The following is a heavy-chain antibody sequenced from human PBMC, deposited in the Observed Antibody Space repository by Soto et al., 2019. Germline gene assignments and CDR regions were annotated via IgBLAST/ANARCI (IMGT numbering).Heavy chain of an antibody. V-gene: IGHV4-34*01. CDR1: GGSFSGYY. J-gene: IGHJ4*02. CDR2: INHSGST. CDR3: ARGRPQLVVAATPMRYYFDY. D-gene: IGHD2-15*01. Sequence: SETLSLTCAVYGGSFSGYYWSWIRQPPGKGLEWIGEINHSGSTNYNPSLKSRVTISVDTSKNQFSLKLSSVTAADTAVYYCARGRPQLVVAATPMRYYFDYWGQGTLVTVSS.